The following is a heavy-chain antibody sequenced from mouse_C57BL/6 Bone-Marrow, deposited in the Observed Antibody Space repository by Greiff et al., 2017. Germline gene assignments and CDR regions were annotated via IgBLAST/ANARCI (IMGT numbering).Heavy chain of an antibody. CDR3: ARLDYGNLYAMDY. CDR2: IDPSDSYT. J-gene: IGHJ4*01. CDR1: GYTFTSYW. Sequence: QVQLQQSGAELVMPGASVKLSCKASGYTFTSYWMHWVKQRPGQGLEWIGEIDPSDSYTNYNQKFKGKSTLTVDKSSSTAYMQLSSLTSEDSAVYYCARLDYGNLYAMDYWGQGTSVTVSS. D-gene: IGHD2-1*01. V-gene: IGHV1-69*01.